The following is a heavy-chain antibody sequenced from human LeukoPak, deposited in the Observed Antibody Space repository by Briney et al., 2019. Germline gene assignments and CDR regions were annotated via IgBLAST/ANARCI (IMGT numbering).Heavy chain of an antibody. J-gene: IGHJ3*02. V-gene: IGHV3-21*01. CDR2: ISNSSSYI. CDR1: GFTFSTYT. Sequence: GGSLRLSCAASGFTFSTYTMNWVRQAPGKGLEWVSSISNSSSYIYYADSLKGRFTIYRANAKNSLYLQMHTLRAEDTAVYYCARGLRYCSGGSCYSSAFDIWGQGTMVTVSS. D-gene: IGHD2-15*01. CDR3: ARGLRYCSGGSCYSSAFDI.